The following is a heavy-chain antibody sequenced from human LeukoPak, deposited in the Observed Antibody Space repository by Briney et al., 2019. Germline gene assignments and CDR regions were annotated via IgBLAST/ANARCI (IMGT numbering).Heavy chain of an antibody. CDR3: ARVTQTDYDFDY. V-gene: IGHV1-8*02. D-gene: IGHD4-17*01. CDR2: MNPNSGNT. CDR1: GGTFSSYE. J-gene: IGHJ4*02. Sequence: GASVKVSCKASGGTFSSYEISWVRQAPGQGLEWMGWMNPNSGNTGYAQKFQGRVTMTRNTSISTAYMELSSLRSDDTAVYYCARVTQTDYDFDYWGQGTLVTVSS.